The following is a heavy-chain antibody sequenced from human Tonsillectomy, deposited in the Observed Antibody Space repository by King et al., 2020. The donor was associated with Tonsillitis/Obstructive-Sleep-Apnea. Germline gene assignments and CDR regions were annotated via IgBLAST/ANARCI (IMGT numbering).Heavy chain of an antibody. Sequence: VQLVESGGGVVQPGRSLRLSCAASGFTFSSYVMQWVRQAPGKGLEWVAVISYDGSIKYYADSVKGRFTISRDNSKNTLYLQMNSLRPEDTAIYYCAASDIVARDGAFDIWGQGTMVTVSS. V-gene: IGHV3-30*04. CDR3: AASDIVARDGAFDI. CDR2: ISYDGSIK. CDR1: GFTFSSYV. D-gene: IGHD5-12*01. J-gene: IGHJ3*02.